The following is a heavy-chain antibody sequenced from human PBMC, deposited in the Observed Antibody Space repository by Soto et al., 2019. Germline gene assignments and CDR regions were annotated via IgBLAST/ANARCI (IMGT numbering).Heavy chain of an antibody. CDR2: IYPCDSET. V-gene: IGHV5-51*01. Sequence: PGESLKISCDGSGYTFTNYCIGLVLQMPGKGLEWMGIIYPCDSETRYSPSFQGQVTMSADKSISTAYLQWSSLKASDSAMYYCARKYYYGAGTLDYWGQGTLVTVSS. CDR1: GYTFTNYC. CDR3: ARKYYYGAGTLDY. D-gene: IGHD3-10*01. J-gene: IGHJ4*02.